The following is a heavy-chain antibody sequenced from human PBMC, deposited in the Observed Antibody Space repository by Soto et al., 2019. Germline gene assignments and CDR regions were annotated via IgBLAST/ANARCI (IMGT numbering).Heavy chain of an antibody. Sequence: ASVKVSCKASGGTFSSYAISWVRQSPGQGLEWMGGIIPIFGTANYAQKFQGRVTITADESTSTAYMELSSLRSEDTAVYYCARGRKRPQWLAPYYFDYWGQGTLVTVSS. J-gene: IGHJ4*02. CDR3: ARGRKRPQWLAPYYFDY. CDR1: GGTFSSYA. V-gene: IGHV1-69*13. CDR2: IIPIFGTA. D-gene: IGHD6-19*01.